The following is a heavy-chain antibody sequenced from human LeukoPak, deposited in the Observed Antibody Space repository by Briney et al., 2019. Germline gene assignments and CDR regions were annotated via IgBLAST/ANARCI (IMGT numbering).Heavy chain of an antibody. J-gene: IGHJ3*02. Sequence: GASVKVSCKASGYTFTSYAMHWVRQAPGQRLEWMGWINAGNGNTKYSQKFQGRVTITRDTSASTAYMELSSLRSEDTAVYYCAVEVLLKARGAFDIWGHGTMVTVSS. CDR3: AVEVLLKARGAFDI. CDR1: GYTFTSYA. CDR2: INAGNGNT. D-gene: IGHD3-10*01. V-gene: IGHV1-3*01.